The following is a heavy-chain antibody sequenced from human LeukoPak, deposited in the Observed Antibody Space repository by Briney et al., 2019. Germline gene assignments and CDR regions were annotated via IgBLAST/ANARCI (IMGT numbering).Heavy chain of an antibody. Sequence: ASVKVSCKASGYTFTNYGISWVRQAPCQGLEGMGWISSYNCNTKYAQKLQGRVTMTTDTSTSTAYMELRSLRSDDTAVYYCARDADPILRYFDWLSHFDFWGQGTLVRVSS. CDR3: ARDADPILRYFDWLSHFDF. V-gene: IGHV1-18*01. CDR1: GYTFTNYG. D-gene: IGHD3-9*01. CDR2: ISSYNCNT. J-gene: IGHJ4*02.